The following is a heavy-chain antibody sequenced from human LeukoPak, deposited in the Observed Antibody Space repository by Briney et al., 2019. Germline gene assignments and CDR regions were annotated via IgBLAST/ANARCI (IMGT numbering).Heavy chain of an antibody. V-gene: IGHV3-30-3*01. CDR1: GFTFSSYA. J-gene: IGHJ3*02. CDR3: ARENIGRLRHPDAFDI. D-gene: IGHD2/OR15-2a*01. Sequence: PGRSLRLSCAASGFTFSSYAMHWVRQAPGKGLEWVAVISYDGSNKYYADSVKGRFTISRDNSKNTLYLQMNSLRAEDTAVYYSARENIGRLRHPDAFDIWGQGTMVTVSS. CDR2: ISYDGSNK.